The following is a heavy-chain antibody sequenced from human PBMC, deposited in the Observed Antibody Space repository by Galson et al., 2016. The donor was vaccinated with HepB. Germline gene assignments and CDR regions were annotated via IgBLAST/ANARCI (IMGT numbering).Heavy chain of an antibody. D-gene: IGHD3-10*01. V-gene: IGHV3-30*18. CDR3: AKDGSGSPDY. CDR2: ISYDGSNK. J-gene: IGHJ4*02. Sequence: SLRLSCAASGFIFTNYWMHWVRQTPGKGLEWVAVISYDGSNKYYADSVKGRFTISRDNSKNTLYLQMNSLRAEDTAVYYCAKDGSGSPDYWGQGTLVTVSS. CDR1: GFIFTNYW.